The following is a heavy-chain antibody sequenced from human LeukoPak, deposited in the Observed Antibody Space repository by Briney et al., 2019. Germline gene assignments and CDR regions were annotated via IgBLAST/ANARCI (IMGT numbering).Heavy chain of an antibody. Sequence: ASVKVSCKASGYTFTRYAINWLRQAPGQGLEWMGWINMYTANPAYAQGFTERFVFSLDTSVTTAYLQISNLKTEDTAVYYCAKHKNDDDFDTWGQEPWSPSPQ. CDR3: AKHKNDDDFDT. J-gene: IGHJ4*01. CDR1: GYTFTRYA. D-gene: IGHD3-16*01. CDR2: INMYTANP. V-gene: IGHV7-4-1*02.